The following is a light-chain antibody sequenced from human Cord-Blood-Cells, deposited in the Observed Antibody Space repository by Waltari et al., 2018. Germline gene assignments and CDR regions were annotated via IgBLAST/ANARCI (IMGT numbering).Light chain of an antibody. J-gene: IGLJ3*02. Sequence: QTVVTQQPSLTLSPRRTVPRTCASTTAPVTIGSSPNWFQQKPGHAPRALIYSTSNKHSGTPARFSGSLLGGKAALTLSGVQPEDEAEYYCLLYYGGAQLWVFGGGTKLTVL. CDR1: TAPVTIGSS. CDR2: STS. V-gene: IGLV7-43*01. CDR3: LLYYGGAQLWV.